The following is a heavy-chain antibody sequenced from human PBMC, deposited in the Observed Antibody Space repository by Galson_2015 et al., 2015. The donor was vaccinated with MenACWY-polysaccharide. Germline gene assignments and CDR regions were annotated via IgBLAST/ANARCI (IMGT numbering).Heavy chain of an antibody. J-gene: IGHJ4*02. V-gene: IGHV3-74*01. CDR1: GFTFSTYW. Sequence: SLRLSCAASGFTFSTYWMHWVRQAPGKGLVWVSPIKSDGSSTNYADSVKGRFTISRDNAKNTLYLQMNSLRAEDTAVYYCARGYSAYDWGQGTLVTVSA. D-gene: IGHD5-12*01. CDR3: ARGYSAYD. CDR2: IKSDGSST.